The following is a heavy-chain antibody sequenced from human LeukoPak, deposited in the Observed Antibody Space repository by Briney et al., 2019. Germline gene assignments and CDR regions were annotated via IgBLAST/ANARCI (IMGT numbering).Heavy chain of an antibody. J-gene: IGHJ3*02. CDR1: GYTFVSYG. CDR3: ARDRCHWGSCVWGAFDI. CDR2: ISAYNGNT. Sequence: ASVKVSCKASGYTFVSYGISWVRQAPGQGLEWMGWISAYNGNTNYAEMLQGRVTMTTDTSTRTVNMELRSLRSDDTAVYYCARDRCHWGSCVWGAFDIWGQGTMVTVSS. V-gene: IGHV1-18*01. D-gene: IGHD7-27*01.